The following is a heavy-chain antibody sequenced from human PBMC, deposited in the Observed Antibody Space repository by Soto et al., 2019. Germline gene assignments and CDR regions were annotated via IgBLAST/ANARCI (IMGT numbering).Heavy chain of an antibody. CDR2: IYHSGRT. J-gene: IGHJ4*02. V-gene: IGHV4-31*03. Sequence: QVQLQESGPGLVKPSQTLSLTCTVSGGSMSNGYYYWSWVRQNPGKLLEWIGHIYHSGRTYYNPSLKSRVGILVDTSKNQFSLNLNSVTAADTAVYYCARWLEVSLDYFDAWRQGDPVTVPS. CDR1: GGSMSNGYYY. CDR3: ARWLEVSLDYFDA. D-gene: IGHD5-12*01.